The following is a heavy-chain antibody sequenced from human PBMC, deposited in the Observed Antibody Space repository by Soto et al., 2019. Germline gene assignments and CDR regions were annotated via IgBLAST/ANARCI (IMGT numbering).Heavy chain of an antibody. J-gene: IGHJ4*02. D-gene: IGHD3-22*01. CDR2: INAGNGNT. Sequence: QVQLVQSGAEVKKPGASVKVSCKASGYTFTNYAMHWVRQAPGQRLEWMGWINAGNGNTKYSQQFQGRVTITRDTSASTAYMELSSLRSEDTAVDYCARSSGYYYLEYWGQGTLVTVSS. V-gene: IGHV1-3*01. CDR1: GYTFTNYA. CDR3: ARSSGYYYLEY.